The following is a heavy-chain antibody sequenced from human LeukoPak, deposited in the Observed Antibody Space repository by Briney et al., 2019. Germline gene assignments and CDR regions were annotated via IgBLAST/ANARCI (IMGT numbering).Heavy chain of an antibody. J-gene: IGHJ6*02. CDR3: AKGLYDYALDV. V-gene: IGHV3-23*01. CDR2: IGARDGRT. CDR1: GFTFSTYA. Sequence: GGSLRLSCAASGFTFSTYAMSWVRQAPGKGLDWVALIGARDGRTYYADPVKGRFTISRDNFKNTLYLQMNSLRAEDTAIYYCAKGLYDYALDVWGQGTAVTVSS.